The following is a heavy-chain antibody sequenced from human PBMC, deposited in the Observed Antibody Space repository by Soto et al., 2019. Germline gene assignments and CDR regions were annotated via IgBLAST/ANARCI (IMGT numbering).Heavy chain of an antibody. CDR1: GVSLNTADTW. J-gene: IGHJ6*02. CDR3: VRIRQMESGNDYGLDV. CDR2: YHSGGST. Sequence: QVQLQESGSGLVKPSQSLSLTCTVSGVSLNTADTWWSWIRQSPGKGLEFIGYYHSGGSTYYDASFRSRVIISADTSNSQFSLKLSSVTVTDTAVYFCVRIRQMESGNDYGLDVWGQGTRVTVSS. D-gene: IGHD1-1*01. V-gene: IGHV4-30-4*01.